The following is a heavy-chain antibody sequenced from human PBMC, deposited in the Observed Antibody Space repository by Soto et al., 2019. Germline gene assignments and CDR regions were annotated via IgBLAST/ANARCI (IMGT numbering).Heavy chain of an antibody. CDR2: IYYSGST. Sequence: PSETLSLTCTVSGGSISSYYWSWIRQPPGKGLEWIGYIYYSGSTNYNPSLKSRVTISVDTSKNQFSLKLSSVTAADTAVYYCARGHRSSDPNRMDVWGQGTTVTVSS. CDR1: GGSISSYY. D-gene: IGHD6-13*01. J-gene: IGHJ6*02. V-gene: IGHV4-59*01. CDR3: ARGHRSSDPNRMDV.